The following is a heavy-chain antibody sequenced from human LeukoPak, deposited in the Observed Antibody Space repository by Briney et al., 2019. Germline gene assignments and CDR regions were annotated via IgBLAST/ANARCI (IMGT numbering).Heavy chain of an antibody. J-gene: IGHJ5*02. CDR1: GFTFSSYG. V-gene: IGHV3-48*04. CDR2: ISSSGSTI. D-gene: IGHD3-22*01. CDR3: ARDRNTMIVFDP. Sequence: GGSLRLSCEASGFTFSSYGMNWVRQPPGKGLEWVSYISSSGSTIYYADSVKGRFTISRDNAKNSLYLQMNSLRAEDTAVYYCARDRNTMIVFDPWGQGTLVTVSS.